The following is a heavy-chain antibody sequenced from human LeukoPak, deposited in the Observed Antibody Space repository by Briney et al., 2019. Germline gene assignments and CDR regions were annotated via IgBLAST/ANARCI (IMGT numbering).Heavy chain of an antibody. CDR3: ATPVHDASLDY. D-gene: IGHD2-2*01. V-gene: IGHV3-33*01. CDR2: IWYDGSNK. J-gene: IGHJ4*02. Sequence: GGSLRLSCVVSGFTFSSYGMHWVRQAPGKGLEWVAVIWYDGSNKYYADSVKGRFTISRDNSKNTLYLQMNSLRAEDTAVYYCATPVHDASLDYWGQGTLVTVSS. CDR1: GFTFSSYG.